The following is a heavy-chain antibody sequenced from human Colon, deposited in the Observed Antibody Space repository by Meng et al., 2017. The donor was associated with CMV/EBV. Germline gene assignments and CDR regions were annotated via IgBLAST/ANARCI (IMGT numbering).Heavy chain of an antibody. CDR1: GFTFSEYE. V-gene: IGHV3-48*03. Sequence: LSLTCVASGFTFSEYEMTWVRQAPGKGLEWVSYISRGGSTIYYADSVMGRFTMPRDNAKNSLHLQMNSLRGEDTAIYYCARVRTVGALDHWGQGTLVTVSS. CDR2: ISRGGSTI. D-gene: IGHD1-26*01. J-gene: IGHJ4*02. CDR3: ARVRTVGALDH.